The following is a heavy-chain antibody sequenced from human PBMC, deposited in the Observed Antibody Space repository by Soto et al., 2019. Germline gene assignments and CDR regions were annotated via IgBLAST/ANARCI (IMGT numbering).Heavy chain of an antibody. V-gene: IGHV4-39*01. CDR3: ARTNTYNWFDP. D-gene: IGHD2-8*01. J-gene: IGHJ5*02. Sequence: QLQLQESGPGLVKPSGTLSLTCTVSGGSISSSSYYWGWIRQPPGKGLEWIGGVYYSVSTYYNPSLKSRVTIPVDTSKNQFSLKLSSVTAADTAVYYCARTNTYNWFDPWGQGTLVTVSS. CDR1: GGSISSSSYY. CDR2: VYYSVST.